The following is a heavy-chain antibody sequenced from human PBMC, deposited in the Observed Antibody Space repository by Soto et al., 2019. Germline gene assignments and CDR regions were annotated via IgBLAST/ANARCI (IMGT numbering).Heavy chain of an antibody. CDR3: ARLRGDTEYYYYYYMDV. V-gene: IGHV4-59*08. Sequence: QVQLQESGPGLVKPSETLSLTCTVSGGSISSYYWSWIRQPPGKGLEWIGYIYYSGSTNYNPSLKSRVTISVDTSKNQFSLKLSSVTAADTAVYYCARLRGDTEYYYYYYMDVWGKGTTVTVSS. J-gene: IGHJ6*03. CDR2: IYYSGST. CDR1: GGSISSYY. D-gene: IGHD3-16*01.